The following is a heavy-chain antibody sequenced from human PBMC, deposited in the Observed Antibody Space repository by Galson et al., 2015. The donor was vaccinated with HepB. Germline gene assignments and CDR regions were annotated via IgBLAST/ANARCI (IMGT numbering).Heavy chain of an antibody. CDR1: GDSISDYC. D-gene: IGHD2-21*01. J-gene: IGHJ2*01. CDR2: FYNSGST. CDR3: ARGYFGDWSGRYFDL. V-gene: IGHV4-59*01. Sequence: ETLSLTCNVSGDSISDYCWSWIRQPPGKGLEWIGYFYNSGSTNYHPSLKSRVTISVDTSKNQVSLKLSSVTAADTALYYCARGYFGDWSGRYFDLWGRGTLVTVSS.